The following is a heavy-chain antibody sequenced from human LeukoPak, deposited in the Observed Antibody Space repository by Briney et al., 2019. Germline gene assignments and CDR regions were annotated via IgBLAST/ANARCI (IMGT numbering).Heavy chain of an antibody. CDR3: ARGGITIFGVAIPNLDY. CDR1: GFTFDDYG. D-gene: IGHD3-3*01. J-gene: IGHJ4*02. CDR2: IKWNGGST. Sequence: GGSLRLSCAASGFTFDDYGMSWVRQAPGKGLEWVSGIKWNGGSTSYADSVKGRFTISRDNAKNSLYLHMNSLRAEDTALYYCARGGITIFGVAIPNLDYWGQGTLVTVSS. V-gene: IGHV3-20*04.